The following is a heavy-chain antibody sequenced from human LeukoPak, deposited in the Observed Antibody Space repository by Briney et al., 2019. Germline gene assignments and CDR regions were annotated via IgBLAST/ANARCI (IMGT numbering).Heavy chain of an antibody. CDR2: IIPIFGTA. J-gene: IGHJ4*02. V-gene: IGHV1-69*13. D-gene: IGHD5-18*01. CDR3: ARRGYSYGLVSYFDY. Sequence: SVKVSCKASGGTFSSYAISWVRQAPGQGLEWMGGIIPIFGTANYAQKFQGRVTITADESTSTAYMELSSLRSEDTAVYYCARRGYSYGLVSYFDYWGQGALVTVSS. CDR1: GGTFSSYA.